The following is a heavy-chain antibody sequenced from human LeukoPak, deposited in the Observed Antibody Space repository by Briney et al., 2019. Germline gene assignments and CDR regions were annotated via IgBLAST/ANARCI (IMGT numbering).Heavy chain of an antibody. J-gene: IGHJ4*02. Sequence: PGGSLRLSCAASGFTFSSYAMSWVRQAPGKGLEWVSAISGSGGSTYYADSVKGRFTISRDNSENTLYLQMNSLRAEDTAVYYCAKATKYSGGYLGPLDYWGQGTLVTVSS. CDR3: AKATKYSGGYLGPLDY. CDR1: GFTFSSYA. CDR2: ISGSGGST. D-gene: IGHD1-26*01. V-gene: IGHV3-23*01.